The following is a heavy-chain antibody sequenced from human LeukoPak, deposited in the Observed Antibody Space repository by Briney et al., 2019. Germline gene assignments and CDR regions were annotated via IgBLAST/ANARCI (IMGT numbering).Heavy chain of an antibody. V-gene: IGHV5-51*01. CDR1: GYSFTSYW. CDR3: ARHRRPTQSFDTFDM. J-gene: IGHJ3*02. Sequence: RGESLKISCKGSGYSFTSYWIGWVRQMPGKGLEWMGIIYPDDSDTRYSPSFRGQVTISADKSISTAYLQWSSLKASDTAMYYCARHRRPTQSFDTFDMWGQGTMVTVSS. CDR2: IYPDDSDT.